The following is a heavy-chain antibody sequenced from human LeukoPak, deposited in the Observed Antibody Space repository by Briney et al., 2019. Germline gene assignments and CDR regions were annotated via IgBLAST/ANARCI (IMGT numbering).Heavy chain of an antibody. V-gene: IGHV1-69*13. Sequence: ASVKVSCKASGGTFSSYTLNWVRQAPGQGLEWMGGIIPIFATADYAQKFQGRVTITADESTSTAYMELSSLRSEDTAVYYCARGGIAVGGIINNYDAFDIWGQGTMVIVSS. D-gene: IGHD6-13*01. CDR3: ARGGIAVGGIINNYDAFDI. CDR1: GGTFSSYT. J-gene: IGHJ3*02. CDR2: IIPIFATA.